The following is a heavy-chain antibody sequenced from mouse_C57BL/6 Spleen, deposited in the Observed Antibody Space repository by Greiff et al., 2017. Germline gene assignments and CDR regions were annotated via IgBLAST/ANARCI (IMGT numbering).Heavy chain of an antibody. CDR2: INPNNGGT. D-gene: IGHD1-1*01. CDR3: ARRTTVVEGYFDV. Sequence: VQLQQSGPELVKPGASVKISCKASGYTFTDYYMNWVKQSHGKSLEWIGDINPNNGGTSYNQKFKGKATLTVDKSSSTAYMELRSLTSEDSAVYYCARRTTVVEGYFDVWGTGTTVTVSS. CDR1: GYTFTDYY. J-gene: IGHJ1*03. V-gene: IGHV1-26*01.